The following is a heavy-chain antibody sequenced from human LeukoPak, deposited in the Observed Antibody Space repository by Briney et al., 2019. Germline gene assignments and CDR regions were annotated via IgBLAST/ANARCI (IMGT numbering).Heavy chain of an antibody. D-gene: IGHD2-8*01. Sequence: SETLSLTCAVYGGSFSGYYWSWIRQPPGKGLERIGEINHSGSTNYNPSLKSRVTISVDTSKNQFSLKLSSVTAADTAVYYCARPEGYCTNGVCYNWNWFDPWGQGTLVTVSS. CDR1: GGSFSGYY. CDR3: ARPEGYCTNGVCYNWNWFDP. V-gene: IGHV4-34*01. J-gene: IGHJ5*02. CDR2: INHSGST.